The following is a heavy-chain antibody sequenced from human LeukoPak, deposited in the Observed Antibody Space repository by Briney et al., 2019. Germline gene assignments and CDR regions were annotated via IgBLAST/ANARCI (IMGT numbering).Heavy chain of an antibody. V-gene: IGHV3-48*03. D-gene: IGHD6-19*01. J-gene: IGHJ4*02. CDR1: GFTFSNYA. Sequence: TGGSLRLSCAPSGFTFSNYAMSWVRQAPGKGLEWVSYISRSSGSTIYYADSVKGRFTISRDNAKNSLYLQMNSLRAEDTAVYYCARDSSGWYYFDYWGQGTLVTVSS. CDR3: ARDSSGWYYFDY. CDR2: ISRSSGSTI.